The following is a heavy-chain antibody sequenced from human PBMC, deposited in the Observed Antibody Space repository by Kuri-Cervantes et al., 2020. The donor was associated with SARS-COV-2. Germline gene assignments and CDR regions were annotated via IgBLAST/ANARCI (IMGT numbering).Heavy chain of an antibody. V-gene: IGHV3-33*08. CDR1: GFTFSSYA. D-gene: IGHD2-2*01. CDR2: IWYDGSNK. J-gene: IGHJ6*02. Sequence: GESLKISCAASGFTFSSYAMHWVRQAPGKGLEWVAVIWYDGSNKYYADSVKGRFTISRDNSKNTLYLQMNSLRAEDTAVYYCARVKRGDIVVVPAAIFSYYYYGMDVWGQGTTVTVSS. CDR3: ARVKRGDIVVVPAAIFSYYYYGMDV.